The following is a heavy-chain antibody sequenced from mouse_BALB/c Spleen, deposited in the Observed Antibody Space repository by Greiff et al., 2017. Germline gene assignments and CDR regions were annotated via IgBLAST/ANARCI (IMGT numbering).Heavy chain of an antibody. V-gene: IGHV3-2*02. CDR3: ARDYGYVAWFAY. Sequence: EVQLQQSGPGLVKPSQSLSLTCTVTGYSITSDYAWNWIRQFPGNKLEWMGYISYSGSTSYNPSLKSRISITRDTSKNQFFLQLNSVTTEDTATYYCARDYGYVAWFAYWGQGTLVTVSA. CDR1: GYSITSDYA. D-gene: IGHD1-2*01. J-gene: IGHJ3*01. CDR2: ISYSGST.